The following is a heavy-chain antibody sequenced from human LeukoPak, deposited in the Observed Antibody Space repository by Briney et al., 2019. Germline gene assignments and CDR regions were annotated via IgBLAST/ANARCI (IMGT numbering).Heavy chain of an antibody. CDR3: AREVVSSGWYRGTYFDY. CDR1: GFTFSSYW. J-gene: IGHJ4*02. V-gene: IGHV3-7*01. CDR2: IKQDGSEK. D-gene: IGHD6-19*01. Sequence: GGSLTLSCAASGFTFSSYWMSWLRQAPGKGLEGVANIKQDGSEKYYVDSVKGRFTISRDNAKNSLYLQMNSLRAEDTAVYYCAREVVSSGWYRGTYFDYWGQGTLVTVSS.